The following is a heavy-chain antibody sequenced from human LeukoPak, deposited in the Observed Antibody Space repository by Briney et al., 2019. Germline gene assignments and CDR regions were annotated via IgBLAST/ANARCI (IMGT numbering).Heavy chain of an antibody. D-gene: IGHD2-15*01. J-gene: IGHJ4*02. CDR3: AKDVSLVVVVAATLFDY. CDR2: ISYDGSNK. Sequence: AGGSLRLSCAASGFTFNNYGFHWVRQAPGKGLEWVALISYDGSNKYYADSVKVRFTISRDNSKNTLYLQMNSLRAEDTAVYYCAKDVSLVVVVAATLFDYWGQGTLVTVSS. CDR1: GFTFNNYG. V-gene: IGHV3-30*18.